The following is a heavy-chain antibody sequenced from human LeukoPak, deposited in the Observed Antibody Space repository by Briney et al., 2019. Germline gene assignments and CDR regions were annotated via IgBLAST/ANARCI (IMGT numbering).Heavy chain of an antibody. CDR2: VYDSGNT. CDR3: ARGDSHLHSSGYYYY. Sequence: SETLSLTCNVSGSSISGYYWSWLRQPPGKGLEWIGYVYDSGNTNYNLSLRSRVTISLDTSKDQFSLKLGSVTAADTAVYYCARGDSHLHSSGYYYYWGQGTLVTVSS. CDR1: GSSISGYY. D-gene: IGHD3-22*01. V-gene: IGHV4-59*01. J-gene: IGHJ4*02.